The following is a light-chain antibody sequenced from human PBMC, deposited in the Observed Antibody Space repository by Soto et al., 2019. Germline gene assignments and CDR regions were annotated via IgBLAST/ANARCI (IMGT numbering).Light chain of an antibody. CDR1: QSVSSSY. J-gene: IGKJ4*01. CDR3: QQYGSGVT. CDR2: GAS. V-gene: IGKV3-20*01. Sequence: EIVLTQSPGTLSLSPGERATLSCRASQSVSSSYLAWYQQKPGQAPRLLIYGASSRGTGLPDMFSGSGSATFFTTTISMLEADDVAAYYRQQYGSGVTFGGGTKLEIK.